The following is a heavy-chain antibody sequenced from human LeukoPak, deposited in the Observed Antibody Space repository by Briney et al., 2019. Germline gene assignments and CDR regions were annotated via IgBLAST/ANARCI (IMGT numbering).Heavy chain of an antibody. Sequence: SETLSLTCTVSGGSISSYYWSWIRQPAGKGLECIRRIYTSVRTTYNPSLKTPVTMSVDTSKNQFSLKLSSVPAADTSVYYCARDLDYGSGYDYWGQGTLVTVSS. CDR3: ARDLDYGSGYDY. CDR1: GGSISSYY. D-gene: IGHD3-10*01. CDR2: IYTSVRT. V-gene: IGHV4-4*07. J-gene: IGHJ4*02.